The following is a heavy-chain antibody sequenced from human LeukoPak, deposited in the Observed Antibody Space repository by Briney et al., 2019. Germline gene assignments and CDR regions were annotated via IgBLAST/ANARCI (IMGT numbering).Heavy chain of an antibody. Sequence: ASVKVSCKASGYTFTSYDINWVRQATGQGFEWMGWMNPNSGNTGYAQKFQGRVTITRNTSISTAYMELSSLRSEDTAVYYCARGLPDSYYDFWSGYHDAFDIWGQGTMVTVSS. V-gene: IGHV1-8*03. CDR3: ARGLPDSYYDFWSGYHDAFDI. D-gene: IGHD3-3*01. CDR2: MNPNSGNT. CDR1: GYTFTSYD. J-gene: IGHJ3*02.